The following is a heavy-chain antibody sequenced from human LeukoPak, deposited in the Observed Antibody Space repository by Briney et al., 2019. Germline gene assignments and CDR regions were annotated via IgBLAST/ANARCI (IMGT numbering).Heavy chain of an antibody. CDR3: ARVSSSWYGSGAFDI. V-gene: IGHV1-46*01. CDR1: GYTFTSYY. CDR2: INPSGGST. Sequence: ASVKVSCKASGYTFTSYYMHWVRQAPGQGLEWMGIINPSGGSTSYAQKFQGRVTMTRDMSTSTVYMELSSLRSEDTAVYYCARVSSSWYGSGAFDIWGQGTMVTVSS. J-gene: IGHJ3*02. D-gene: IGHD6-13*01.